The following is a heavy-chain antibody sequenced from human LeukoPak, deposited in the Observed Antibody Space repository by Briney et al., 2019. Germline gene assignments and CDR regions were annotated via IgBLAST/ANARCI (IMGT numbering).Heavy chain of an antibody. Sequence: ASVKVSRKASGGTCSNYAISWVRQAPGQGLEWMGGIIPIFGTANYAQKFRGRVTITADKSTRTAYMELSSLRSEDTAVYYCARDNASRDPPHFDYWGQGTLVTVSS. CDR2: IIPIFGTA. CDR1: GGTCSNYA. J-gene: IGHJ4*02. CDR3: ARDNASRDPPHFDY. D-gene: IGHD3-16*01. V-gene: IGHV1-69*06.